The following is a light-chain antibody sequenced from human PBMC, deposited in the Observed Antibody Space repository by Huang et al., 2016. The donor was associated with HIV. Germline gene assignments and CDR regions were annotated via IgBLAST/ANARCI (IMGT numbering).Light chain of an antibody. CDR1: QSVSGTY. Sequence: EIVLTQSPGTLSLSPGGRATLSCRASQSVSGTYLAWYQQKPGQAPRLFSYGTSIRATGIPDRFSGSGSATDFTRTISRLEPEDFAVYYCQQYGTSPPSLTFGGGTKVEIK. J-gene: IGKJ4*01. CDR3: QQYGTSPPSLT. V-gene: IGKV3-20*01. CDR2: GTS.